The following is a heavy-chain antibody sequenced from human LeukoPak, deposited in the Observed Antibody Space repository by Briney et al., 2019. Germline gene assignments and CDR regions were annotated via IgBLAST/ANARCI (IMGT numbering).Heavy chain of an antibody. CDR2: INSDGSST. D-gene: IGHD2-8*01. CDR3: ARARLMNWFDP. J-gene: IGHJ5*02. Sequence: GGSLRLSCAASGFTFSSYWMHWVRHAPGKGLVWVSRINSDGSSTNYADSVKGRFIISRDNAKNTLYLQMNSLRAEDTAVYYCARARLMNWFDPWGLGTLVTVSP. CDR1: GFTFSSYW. V-gene: IGHV3-74*01.